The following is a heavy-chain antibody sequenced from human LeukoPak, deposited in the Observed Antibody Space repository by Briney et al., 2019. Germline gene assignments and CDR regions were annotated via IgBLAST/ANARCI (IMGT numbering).Heavy chain of an antibody. J-gene: IGHJ4*02. D-gene: IGHD6-19*01. CDR3: ARDTGSIAVDRFDN. CDR1: GGTFSSYA. Sequence: SVKVSCKASGGTFSSYAISWVRQAPGQGLEWMGRIIPILGIANYAQKFQGRVTITADKCTSTAYMELSSLRSEDTAVYYCARDTGSIAVDRFDNWGQGTLLTVSS. V-gene: IGHV1-69*04. CDR2: IIPILGIA.